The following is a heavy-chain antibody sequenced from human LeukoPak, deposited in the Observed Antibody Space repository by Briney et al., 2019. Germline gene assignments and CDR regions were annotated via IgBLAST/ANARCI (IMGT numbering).Heavy chain of an antibody. J-gene: IGHJ4*02. CDR3: ARGGGSTDYYDSSGYF. D-gene: IGHD3-22*01. V-gene: IGHV4-61*08. CDR2: IYYSGST. Sequence: SETLSLTCTVSGGSISSGAYYWSWIRQPPGKGLEWIGYIYYSGSTNYNPSLKSRVTISVDTSKNQFSLKLSSVTAADTAVYYCARGGGSTDYYDSSGYFWGQGTLVTVSS. CDR1: GGSISSGAYY.